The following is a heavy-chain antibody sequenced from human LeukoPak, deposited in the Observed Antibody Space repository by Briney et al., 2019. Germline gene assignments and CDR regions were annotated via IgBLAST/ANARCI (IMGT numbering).Heavy chain of an antibody. CDR2: INPSGGTT. CDR3: ARDVETAYYFEY. V-gene: IGHV1-46*01. D-gene: IGHD5-24*01. Sequence: ASVKVSCKASGYTFSDYYMHWVRQAPGQGLEWMGVINPSGGTTSYAQKFQGRVTMTRDTSTSTVYMYLSSLRSEDTAVYYCARDVETAYYFEYWGQGTLVTVSS. J-gene: IGHJ4*02. CDR1: GYTFSDYY.